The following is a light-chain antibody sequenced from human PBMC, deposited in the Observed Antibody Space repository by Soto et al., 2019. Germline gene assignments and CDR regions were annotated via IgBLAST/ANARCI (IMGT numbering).Light chain of an antibody. CDR3: QQRSNWRGWT. CDR1: QSVSSN. V-gene: IGKV3-11*01. CDR2: DAS. Sequence: PGERATLSCRASQSVSSNVAWYQQIPGQAPRLLIYDASNRATGIPARFSGSGSGTAFTLTISSLEPEDFAVYYCQQRSNWRGWTFGQGTTVDI. J-gene: IGKJ1*01.